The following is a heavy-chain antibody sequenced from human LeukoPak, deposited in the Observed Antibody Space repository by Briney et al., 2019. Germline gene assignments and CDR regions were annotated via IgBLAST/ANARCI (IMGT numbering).Heavy chain of an antibody. J-gene: IGHJ4*02. D-gene: IGHD6-25*01. CDR1: GYSISSGYY. CDR3: ARDSAYSSGYYYFDY. V-gene: IGHV4-61*02. CDR2: IYTSGST. Sequence: SETLSLTCAVSGYSISSGYYWRWIRQPAGKGLEWIGRIYTSGSTNYNPSLKSRVTISVDKSKNQFSLKLSSVTAADTAVYYCARDSAYSSGYYYFDYWGQGTLVTVSS.